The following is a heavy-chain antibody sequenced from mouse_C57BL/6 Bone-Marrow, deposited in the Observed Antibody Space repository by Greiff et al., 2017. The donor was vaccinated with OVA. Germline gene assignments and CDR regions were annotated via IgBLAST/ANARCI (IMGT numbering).Heavy chain of an antibody. CDR3: ARHYYGSTTRAMDY. J-gene: IGHJ4*01. D-gene: IGHD1-1*01. CDR2: INSDGGST. CDR1: EYEFPSHD. V-gene: IGHV5-2*01. Sequence: EVQLQESGGGLVQPGESLKLSCESNEYEFPSHDMSWVRKTPEKRLELVAAINSDGGSTYYPDTMERRFIISRDKTKKTLYLQMSSLRSEDTALYYCARHYYGSTTRAMDYWGQGTSVTVSS.